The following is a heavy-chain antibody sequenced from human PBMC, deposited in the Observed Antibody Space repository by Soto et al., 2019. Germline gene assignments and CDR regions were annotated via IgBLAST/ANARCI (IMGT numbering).Heavy chain of an antibody. CDR3: AKVECSSTSCYGHYYYGMDV. V-gene: IGHV3-30*18. Sequence: PGGSLRLSCAASGFTFSSYGMHWVRQAQGKGLEWVAVISYDGSNKYYADSVKGRFTISRDNSKNTLYLQMNSLRAEDTAVYYCAKVECSSTSCYGHYYYGMDVWGQGTTVTVSS. J-gene: IGHJ6*02. D-gene: IGHD2-2*01. CDR1: GFTFSSYG. CDR2: ISYDGSNK.